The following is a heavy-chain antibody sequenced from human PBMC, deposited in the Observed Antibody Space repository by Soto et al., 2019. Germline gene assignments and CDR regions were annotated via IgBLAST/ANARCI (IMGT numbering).Heavy chain of an antibody. Sequence: PVGSLRLSCVASGFTFNGAWMSWVRQAPGKGLEWVANIKPDGSEKWYVDSVKGRFTISRDNAKNSLYLQMNSLRAEDTAVYYWARGDYYDSSGPFSDAFDIWGQGTMVNVSS. CDR2: IKPDGSEK. V-gene: IGHV3-7*04. J-gene: IGHJ3*02. D-gene: IGHD3-22*01. CDR1: GFTFNGAW. CDR3: ARGDYYDSSGPFSDAFDI.